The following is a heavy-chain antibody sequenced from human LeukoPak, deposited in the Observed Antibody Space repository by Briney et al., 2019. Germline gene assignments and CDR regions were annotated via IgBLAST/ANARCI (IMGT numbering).Heavy chain of an antibody. J-gene: IGHJ6*02. V-gene: IGHV3-23*01. CDR3: AKVPYSDYGSGRPPFMDV. D-gene: IGHD3-10*01. Sequence: GGSLTLSCAASGFSLSNYAMSWVRQAPGKGLEWVSTISDSGGRTYYADSVKGRFTISRDNSKDTLYLHMSSLRAEDTAIHYCAKVPYSDYGSGRPPFMDVWGQGTTVAVSS. CDR2: ISDSGGRT. CDR1: GFSLSNYA.